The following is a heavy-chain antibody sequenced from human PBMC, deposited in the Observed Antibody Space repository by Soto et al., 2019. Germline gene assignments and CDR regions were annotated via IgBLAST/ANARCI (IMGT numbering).Heavy chain of an antibody. J-gene: IGHJ4*02. CDR2: ISNNGSTR. CDR1: GFTCSSYE. V-gene: IGHV3-48*03. D-gene: IGHD2-8*01. CDR3: ARGYCTRSPSEYSFEY. Sequence: GGALRLSCAASGFTCSSYEMNWVRQAPGKGLEWVSDISNNGSTRYYADSVKGRFTISRDNSKNTLYLQMNSLRAEDTAVYYCARGYCTRSPSEYSFEYWGQGTLVTVSS.